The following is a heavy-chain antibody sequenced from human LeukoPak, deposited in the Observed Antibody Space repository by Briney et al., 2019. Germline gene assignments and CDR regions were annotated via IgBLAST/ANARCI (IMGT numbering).Heavy chain of an antibody. D-gene: IGHD2-8*01. Sequence: GGSLRLSCAASGFTFSSYWMSWVRQAPGKGLEWVANIKQDGSEQYYVDSVKGRFTISRDNAKNSLYLQMNSLRAEDTAVYYCARGGTHGVPQSLFDYWGQGTLATVSS. V-gene: IGHV3-7*01. CDR2: IKQDGSEQ. J-gene: IGHJ4*02. CDR1: GFTFSSYW. CDR3: ARGGTHGVPQSLFDY.